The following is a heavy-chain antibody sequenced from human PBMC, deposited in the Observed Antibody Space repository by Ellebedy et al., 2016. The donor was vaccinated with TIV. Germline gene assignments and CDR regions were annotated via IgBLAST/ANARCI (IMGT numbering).Heavy chain of an antibody. D-gene: IGHD6-13*01. CDR3: ETAAAAGTLNAFDM. CDR2: ISSGGASI. V-gene: IGHV3-21*01. J-gene: IGHJ3*02. CDR1: GLTFINYS. Sequence: ESLKISCSASGLTFINYSMNWVRQAPGKGLEWVSTISSGGASIYYADSLKGRFTMSRDNAKNSMYLQMNSLRAEDTAVYDCETAAAAGTLNAFDMWGQGTMVTVSS.